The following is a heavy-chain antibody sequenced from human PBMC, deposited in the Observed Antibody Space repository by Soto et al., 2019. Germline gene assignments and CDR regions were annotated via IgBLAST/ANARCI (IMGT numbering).Heavy chain of an antibody. CDR2: FYYDGRT. J-gene: IGHJ4*02. CDR3: ARRSHKIGAPS. Sequence: PSETLSLTCIVSGASFSDANYYWVWIRQPPGEGLEWIGSFYYDGRTYSNASLKSRVTISVDTSKNHFSLMLTSVTAADTAVYCGARRSHKIGAPSWGQGTLVTVSS. CDR1: GASFSDANYY. V-gene: IGHV4-39*02. D-gene: IGHD3-16*01.